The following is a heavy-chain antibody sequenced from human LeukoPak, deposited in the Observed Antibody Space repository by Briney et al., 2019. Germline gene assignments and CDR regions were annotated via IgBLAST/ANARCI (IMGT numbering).Heavy chain of an antibody. CDR3: AKGVTPVISLQFFDY. J-gene: IGHJ4*02. D-gene: IGHD4-17*01. Sequence: SETLSLTCTVSGDSISRYSWSWIRQPPGKGLEWIGYVYYSGSTNYNPSLKSRVTISVDTSKNQFSLKLSSVTAADTAVYYCAKGVTPVISLQFFDYWGQGTLITVSS. V-gene: IGHV4-59*12. CDR2: VYYSGST. CDR1: GDSISRYS.